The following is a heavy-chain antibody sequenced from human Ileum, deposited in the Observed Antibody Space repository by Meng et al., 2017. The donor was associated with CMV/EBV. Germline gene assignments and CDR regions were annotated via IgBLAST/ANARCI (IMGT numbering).Heavy chain of an antibody. CDR3: ARDRDACTNGNCYLDY. Sequence: GESLKISCAASGFTFSKYAMHWVRQAQGKGLEWVTLMSYDGSNIRYADSVMGRFTISRDNSKNTLYLQMNSLRPEDTAVYYCARDRDACTNGNCYLDYWGQGTLVTVSS. V-gene: IGHV3-30-3*01. J-gene: IGHJ4*02. CDR1: GFTFSKYA. CDR2: MSYDGSNI. D-gene: IGHD2-8*01.